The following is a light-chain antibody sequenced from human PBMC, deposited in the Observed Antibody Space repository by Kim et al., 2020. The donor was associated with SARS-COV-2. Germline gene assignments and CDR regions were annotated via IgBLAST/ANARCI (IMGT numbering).Light chain of an antibody. CDR1: TSDIDSHNY. J-gene: IGLJ3*02. V-gene: IGLV2-14*03. CDR3: SSYTGSTTL. CDR2: DVT. Sequence: QSALTQPASVSGSPGQSIAISCTGGTSDIDSHNYVSWYQQHPGKAPKLLIYDVTLRPSGVSDRFSGSKSGNTASLTISGLQAEDEADYFCSSYTGSTTLFGGGTQLTVL.